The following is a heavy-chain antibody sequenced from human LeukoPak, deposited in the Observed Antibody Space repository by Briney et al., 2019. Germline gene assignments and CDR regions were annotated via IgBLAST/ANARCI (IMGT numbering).Heavy chain of an antibody. CDR1: GGTFSSYG. Sequence: ASVKVSCKASGGTFSSYGISWVRQAPGQGLEWMGIINPSGGSTSYAQKFQGRVTMTRDTSTSTVYMGLSSLRSEDTAVYYCARDLHSSGYLYYFDYWGQGTLVTVSS. V-gene: IGHV1-46*01. CDR3: ARDLHSSGYLYYFDY. D-gene: IGHD3-22*01. CDR2: INPSGGST. J-gene: IGHJ4*02.